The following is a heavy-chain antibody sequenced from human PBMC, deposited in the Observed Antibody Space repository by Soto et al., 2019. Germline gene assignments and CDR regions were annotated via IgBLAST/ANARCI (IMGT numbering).Heavy chain of an antibody. CDR3: ARWSYSSSWGPRTGWFDP. CDR2: IWYDGSNK. D-gene: IGHD6-13*01. CDR1: GFTFSSYG. V-gene: IGHV3-33*01. Sequence: GGSLRLSCAASGFTFSSYGMHWVRQAPGKGLEWVAVIWYDGSNKYYADSVKGRFTISRDNSKSTLYLQMNSLRAEDTAVYYCARWSYSSSWGPRTGWFDPWGQGTLVTVSS. J-gene: IGHJ5*02.